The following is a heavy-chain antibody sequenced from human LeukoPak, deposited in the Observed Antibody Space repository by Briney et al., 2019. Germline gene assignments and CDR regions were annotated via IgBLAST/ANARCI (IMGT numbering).Heavy chain of an antibody. Sequence: GESLKISCKGSGYSFTSYWIGWVRQMPGKGLEWMGIIYPGDSDTRYSPSFQGQVTISADKSISTASLQWSSLKASDTAMYYCARQGAMDTAMVTQGDDAFDIWGQGTMVTVSS. D-gene: IGHD5-18*01. CDR1: GYSFTSYW. CDR3: ARQGAMDTAMVTQGDDAFDI. J-gene: IGHJ3*02. CDR2: IYPGDSDT. V-gene: IGHV5-51*01.